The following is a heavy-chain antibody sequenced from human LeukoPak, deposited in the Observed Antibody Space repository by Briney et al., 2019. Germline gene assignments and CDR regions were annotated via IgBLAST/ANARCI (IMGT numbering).Heavy chain of an antibody. CDR2: ISSSSNFV. CDR3: ASLPYCSGGSCHAEGFDP. D-gene: IGHD2-15*01. CDR1: GFTFSSYA. Sequence: GGSLRLSCAASGFTFSSYAMNWVRQAPGKGLEWVSSISSSSNFVFYADSVKGRFTISRDNAKNSLFLQMNSLRAEDTAVYYCASLPYCSGGSCHAEGFDPWGQGTLVTVSS. J-gene: IGHJ5*02. V-gene: IGHV3-21*01.